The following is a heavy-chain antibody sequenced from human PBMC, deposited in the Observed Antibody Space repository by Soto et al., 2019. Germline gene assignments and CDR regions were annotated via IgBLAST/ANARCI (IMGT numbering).Heavy chain of an antibody. V-gene: IGHV3-23*01. CDR2: ISGSGGST. J-gene: IGHJ5*02. CDR3: AKEHYGSGSYSFQVSKAKNWFDP. D-gene: IGHD3-10*01. CDR1: GFTFSSYA. Sequence: EVQLLESGGGLVQPGGSLRLSCAASGFTFSSYAMSWVRQAPGKGLEWVSAISGSGGSTYYADSVKGRFTISRDNSKNTLYLQMNSLRAEDTAVYYCAKEHYGSGSYSFQVSKAKNWFDPWGQGTLVTVSS.